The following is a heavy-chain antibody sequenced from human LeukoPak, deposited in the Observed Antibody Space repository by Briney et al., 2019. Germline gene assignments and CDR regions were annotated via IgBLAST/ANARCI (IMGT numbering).Heavy chain of an antibody. D-gene: IGHD2-15*01. V-gene: IGHV1-69*05. CDR3: ARGEGYCSGGSCLVDY. J-gene: IGHJ4*02. CDR2: IIPIFGTA. CDR1: GGTFSSYA. Sequence: ASVTVSCKASGGTFSSYAISWVRQAPGQGLEWMGRIIPIFGTANYAQKFQGRVTITTDESTSTAYMELSSLRSEDTAVYYCARGEGYCSGGSCLVDYWGQGTLVTVSS.